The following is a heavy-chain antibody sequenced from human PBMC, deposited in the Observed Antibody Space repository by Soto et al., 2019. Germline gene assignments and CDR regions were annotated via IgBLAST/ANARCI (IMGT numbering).Heavy chain of an antibody. D-gene: IGHD6-6*01. V-gene: IGHV2-5*02. CDR1: GFSLSTSGVG. J-gene: IGHJ4*02. CDR2: IYWDDDK. CDR3: ARRTRARSTYYFDY. Sequence: QISLKESGPTLVNPTQPLTLTCTFSGFSLSTSGVGVGWIRQPPGKALEWLALIYWDDDKRYSPSLKSRLTITKDTSKNQVVLTMTNMDPVGTATYYCARRTRARSTYYFDYWGQGTLVTVSS.